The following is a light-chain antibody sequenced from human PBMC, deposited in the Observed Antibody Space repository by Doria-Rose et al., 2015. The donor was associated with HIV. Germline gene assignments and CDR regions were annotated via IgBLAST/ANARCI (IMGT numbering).Light chain of an antibody. Sequence: EIVMTQSPGTLSLSPGERATLSCRASQSFSSTYLAWYQQKPGQAPSLLIYDGSSRATGSADRFSASGSGTDFTLTINRLEPEDFALYYCHQYGTSWTFGQGTKVE. CDR2: DGS. CDR3: HQYGTSWT. V-gene: IGKV3-20*01. J-gene: IGKJ1*01. CDR1: QSFSSTY.